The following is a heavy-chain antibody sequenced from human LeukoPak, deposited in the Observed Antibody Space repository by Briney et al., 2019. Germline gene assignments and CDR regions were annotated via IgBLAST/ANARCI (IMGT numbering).Heavy chain of an antibody. CDR3: TRQKYYYDSSGYYWDHKYYYYYYYMDV. V-gene: IGHV3-73*01. CDR1: GFTFSGSA. D-gene: IGHD3-22*01. CDR2: IRSKANSYAT. Sequence: GGSLRLSCAASGFTFSGSAMHWVRQASGKGLEWVGRIRSKANSYATAYAASVKGRFTISRDDSKNTAYLQMNSLKTEDTAVYYCTRQKYYYDSSGYYWDHKYYYYYYYMDVWGKGTTVTVSS. J-gene: IGHJ6*03.